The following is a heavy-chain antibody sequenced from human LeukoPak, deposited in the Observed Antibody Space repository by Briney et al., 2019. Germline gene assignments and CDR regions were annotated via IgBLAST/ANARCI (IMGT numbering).Heavy chain of an antibody. D-gene: IGHD6-13*01. CDR2: IIPIFGTA. CDR1: GGTFSSYA. CDR3: ARVGIAAAGTLDY. Sequence: GASVKVSCKASGGTFSSYAISWVRQAPGQGLEWMGGIIPIFGTANYAQKFQGRVTITTDESTSTAYMELSSLRSEDTAVYYCARVGIAAAGTLDYWGQGTLDTVSS. V-gene: IGHV1-69*05. J-gene: IGHJ4*02.